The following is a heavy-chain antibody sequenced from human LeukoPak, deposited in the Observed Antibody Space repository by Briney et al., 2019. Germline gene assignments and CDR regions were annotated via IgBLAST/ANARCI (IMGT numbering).Heavy chain of an antibody. J-gene: IGHJ4*02. CDR2: KKQDGSGK. CDR3: ARGQGRASAYYFDY. V-gene: IGHV3-7*01. Sequence: GGSLRLSCAASGFTFSSYWMSWVRQAPGKGLEWVAYKKQDGSGKYYVDSVKGRFTISRDNAKNSLYLQMNSLRAEDTAVYYCARGQGRASAYYFDYWGQGTLVTVSS. D-gene: IGHD3-3*01. CDR1: GFTFSSYW.